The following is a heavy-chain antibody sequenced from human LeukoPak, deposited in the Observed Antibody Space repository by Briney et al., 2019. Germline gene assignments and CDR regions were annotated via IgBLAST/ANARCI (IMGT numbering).Heavy chain of an antibody. CDR2: ISYDGSNK. V-gene: IGHV3-30-3*02. D-gene: IGHD2/OR15-2a*01. CDR1: GFTFSSYA. CDR3: AKRLLWKRTNYFDY. J-gene: IGHJ4*02. Sequence: GGSLRLSCAASGFTFSSYAMHWVRQTPGKWLEWVAVISYDGSNKYYADSVKGRFTISRDNSKNTLYLQMNSLRAEDTAVYYCAKRLLWKRTNYFDYWGQGTLVTVSS.